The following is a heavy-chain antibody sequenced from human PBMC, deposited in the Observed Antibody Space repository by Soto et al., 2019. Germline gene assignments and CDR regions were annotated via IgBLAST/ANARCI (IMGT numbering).Heavy chain of an antibody. Sequence: SETLSLTCTVSGGSISSYYWSWIRQPPGKGLEWIGYIYYSGSTNYNPALKSRVTISVDTSKNQFSLKLSSVTAADTAVYYCARHKAYGSGSAPTNPFDYWGQGTPVSVSS. CDR1: GGSISSYY. CDR2: IYYSGST. J-gene: IGHJ4*02. CDR3: ARHKAYGSGSAPTNPFDY. D-gene: IGHD3-10*01. V-gene: IGHV4-59*08.